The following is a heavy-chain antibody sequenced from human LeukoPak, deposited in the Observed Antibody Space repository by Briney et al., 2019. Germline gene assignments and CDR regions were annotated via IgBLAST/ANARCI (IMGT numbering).Heavy chain of an antibody. CDR3: ARDGRLHAFDY. CDR2: IYHSGST. D-gene: IGHD4-11*01. CDR1: GYSFSSGYY. Sequence: MPSETLSLTCTVSGYSFSSGYYWGWIRQPPGKGLEWIGSIYHSGSTYYNPSLKSRVTISVDTSKNQFSLKLSSVTAADTAVYYCARDGRLHAFDYWGQGTLVTVSS. V-gene: IGHV4-38-2*02. J-gene: IGHJ4*02.